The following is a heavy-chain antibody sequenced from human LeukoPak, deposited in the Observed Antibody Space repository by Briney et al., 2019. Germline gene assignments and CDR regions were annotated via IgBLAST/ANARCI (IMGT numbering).Heavy chain of an antibody. CDR2: INHSGST. CDR1: GGSFSGYY. V-gene: IGHV4-34*01. Sequence: SETLSLTCAVYGGSFSGYYWSWIRQPPGKGLEWIGEINHSGSTNYNPSLKSRVTISVDTSKNQFSLKLSSVTAADTAVYYCARGLIRTSSGWYCGLYYFDYWGQGTLVTVSS. D-gene: IGHD6-19*01. CDR3: ARGLIRTSSGWYCGLYYFDY. J-gene: IGHJ4*02.